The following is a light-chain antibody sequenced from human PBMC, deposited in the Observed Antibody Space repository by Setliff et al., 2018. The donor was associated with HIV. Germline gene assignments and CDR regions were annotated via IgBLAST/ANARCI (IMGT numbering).Light chain of an antibody. V-gene: IGLV1-40*01. Sequence: QSVLTQPPSVSGAPGQRVTISCTGSSSNIGAGYDVHWYQQLPGTAPKILIYGNSNRPSGVPDRFSGSKSGTSASLAITGLRAEDEADYYCQSYDSSLSGSYVFGTGTKVTVL. CDR3: QSYDSSLSGSYV. J-gene: IGLJ1*01. CDR2: GNS. CDR1: SSNIGAGYD.